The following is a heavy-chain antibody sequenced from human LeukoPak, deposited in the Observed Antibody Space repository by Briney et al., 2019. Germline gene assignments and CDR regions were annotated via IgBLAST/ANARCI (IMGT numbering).Heavy chain of an antibody. CDR3: ARDSSDWYKGWFDP. V-gene: IGHV4-59*01. CDR1: GGSISSYY. J-gene: IGHJ5*02. Sequence: SETLSLTCTVSGGSISSYYWSWIRQPPGKGLEWIAYISDIGSINYNPSLKSRVTISVDTSKNQFSLKLSSVTAADTAVYYCARDSSDWYKGWFDPWGQGTLVTVSS. CDR2: ISDIGSI. D-gene: IGHD6-19*01.